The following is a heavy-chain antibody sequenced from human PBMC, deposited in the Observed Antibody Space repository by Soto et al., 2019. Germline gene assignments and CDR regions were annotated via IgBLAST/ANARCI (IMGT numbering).Heavy chain of an antibody. CDR2: ISSDSSSI. CDR3: ARDTYYDILPGYSNY. V-gene: IGHV3-21*01. CDR1: GFTFSTYA. J-gene: IGHJ4*02. Sequence: GGSLRLSCAVSGFTFSTYAMSWVRQAPGKGLEWVSSISSDSSSIFYADSVRGRFTISRDNAKNSLYLQMNSLRAEDTAVYYCARDTYYDILPGYSNYWGQGTLVTVSS. D-gene: IGHD3-9*01.